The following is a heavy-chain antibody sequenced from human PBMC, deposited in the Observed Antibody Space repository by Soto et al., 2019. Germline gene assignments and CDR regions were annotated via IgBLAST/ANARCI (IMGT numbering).Heavy chain of an antibody. D-gene: IGHD3-3*02. CDR3: ATSILGSSPRTFLPSFDY. V-gene: IGHV1-46*01. CDR2: INPSGGST. J-gene: IGHJ4*02. Sequence: ASVKVSCQASGYTFTSYYMHWVRQAPGQGLEWMGIINPSGGSTSYAQKFQGRVTMTRDTSTSTVYMELSSLRSEDTAVYYCATSILGSSPRTFLPSFDYWGQGTLVTVSS. CDR1: GYTFTSYY.